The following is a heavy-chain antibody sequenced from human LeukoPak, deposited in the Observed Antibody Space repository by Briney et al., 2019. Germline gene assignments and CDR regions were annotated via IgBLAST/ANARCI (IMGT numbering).Heavy chain of an antibody. Sequence: SETLSLTCAVSGGSISSGGYSWSWIRQPPGKGLEWIGYIYHSGSTYYNPSLKSRVTISVDRSKNQFSLKLSSVTAADTAVYYCASSFMAATAAFDIWGQGTMVTVSS. J-gene: IGHJ3*02. CDR2: IYHSGST. D-gene: IGHD2-15*01. V-gene: IGHV4-30-2*01. CDR3: ASSFMAATAAFDI. CDR1: GGSISSGGYS.